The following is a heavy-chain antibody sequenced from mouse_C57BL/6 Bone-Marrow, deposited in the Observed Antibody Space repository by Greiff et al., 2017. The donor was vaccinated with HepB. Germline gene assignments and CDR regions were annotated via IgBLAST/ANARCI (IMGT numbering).Heavy chain of an antibody. V-gene: IGHV5-6*01. Sequence: EVMLVESGGDLVKPGGSLKLSCAASGFTFSSYGMSWVRQTPDKRLEWVATISSGGSYTYYPDSVKGRFTISRDNAKNTLYLQMSTLKSEDTAMYYCASYYYGSRMDYWGQGTSVTVSS. CDR3: ASYYYGSRMDY. J-gene: IGHJ4*01. CDR1: GFTFSSYG. D-gene: IGHD1-1*01. CDR2: ISSGGSYT.